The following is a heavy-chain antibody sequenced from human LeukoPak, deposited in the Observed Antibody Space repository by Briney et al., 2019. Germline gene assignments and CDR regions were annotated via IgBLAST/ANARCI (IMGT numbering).Heavy chain of an antibody. CDR2: ISGSGGST. D-gene: IGHD3-22*01. Sequence: PGGSLRLSCAASGFTFSSYAMIWVRQAPGKGLEWVSAISGSGGSTYYADSVKGRFTISRDNSKNTLYLQMNSLRVEDTALYYCAKRHLNYYDSSGYRTYYFDYWGQGTLVTVSS. V-gene: IGHV3-23*01. CDR1: GFTFSSYA. J-gene: IGHJ4*02. CDR3: AKRHLNYYDSSGYRTYYFDY.